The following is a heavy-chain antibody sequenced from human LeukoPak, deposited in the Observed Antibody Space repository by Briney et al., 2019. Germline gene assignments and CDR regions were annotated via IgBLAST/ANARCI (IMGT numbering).Heavy chain of an antibody. CDR3: ASSYDFWSGYYNY. CDR1: GGSISSYY. V-gene: IGHV4-59*01. Sequence: SETLSLNCTVSGGSISSYYWSWIRQPPGKGLEWIGYIYYSGSTNYNPSLKSRVTISVDTSKNQFSLNLSSVTAADTAVYYCASSYDFWSGYYNYWGQGTLVTVSS. CDR2: IYYSGST. J-gene: IGHJ4*02. D-gene: IGHD3-3*01.